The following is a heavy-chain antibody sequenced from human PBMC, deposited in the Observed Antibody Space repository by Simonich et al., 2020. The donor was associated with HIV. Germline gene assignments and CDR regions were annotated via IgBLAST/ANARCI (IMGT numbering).Heavy chain of an antibody. CDR3: ARDGRKGSSTSCSDY. J-gene: IGHJ4*02. CDR1: GFTFSSYS. V-gene: IGHV3-21*01. CDR2: ISSSSSYI. Sequence: EVQLVESGGGLVKPRGSLRLSCAASGFTFSSYSMNWVRQDPGKGLEWVSSISSSSSYIYYADSVKGRFTISRDNAKNSRYLQMNSRRAEDTAVYYCARDGRKGSSTSCSDYWGQGTLVTVSS. D-gene: IGHD2-2*01.